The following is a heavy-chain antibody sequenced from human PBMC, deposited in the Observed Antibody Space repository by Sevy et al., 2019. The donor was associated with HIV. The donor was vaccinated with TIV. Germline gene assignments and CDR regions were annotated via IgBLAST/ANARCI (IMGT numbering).Heavy chain of an antibody. V-gene: IGHV3-21*01. D-gene: IGHD5-12*01. CDR3: ARDVASTMGYYYGMDV. Sequence: GGSLRLSCAASGFTVSSNTMNWVRQAPGKGLEWVSSISSSTSYIYYADSAKGRFTLSRDNAKNSLYLQMNSLRVEDTAVYYCARDVASTMGYYYGMDVWGQGTTVTVSS. CDR1: GFTVSSNT. J-gene: IGHJ6*02. CDR2: ISSSTSYI.